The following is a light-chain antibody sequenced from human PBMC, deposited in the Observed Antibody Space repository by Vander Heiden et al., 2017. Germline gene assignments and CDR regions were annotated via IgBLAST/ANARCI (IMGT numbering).Light chain of an antibody. CDR1: QSITTS. CDR2: GAS. J-gene: IGKJ1*01. CDR3: QQSDIIPQT. V-gene: IGKV1-39*01. Sequence: DIQMTQSPSSLSASVGDRVTITCRASQSITTSLNWYQHKPGKAPELLISGASTLQSGVPSRFGGSGSGTDFTLTISRLQPEDFATYYCQQSDIIPQTFGQGTKVEV.